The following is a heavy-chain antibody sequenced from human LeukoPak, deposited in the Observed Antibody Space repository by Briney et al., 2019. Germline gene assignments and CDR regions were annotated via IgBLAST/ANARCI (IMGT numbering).Heavy chain of an antibody. CDR1: GGSISSYC. CDR2: IYTSGST. J-gene: IGHJ3*02. CDR3: ARLPGGDSSSVVAFDI. Sequence: SETLSLTCAVSGGSISSYCWSWIRQPAGKGLEWIGRIYTSGSTNYNPSLKSRVTMSVDSSKNQFSLKVRSVTAADTAVYYCARLPGGDSSSVVAFDIWGQGTMVTVSS. D-gene: IGHD2-21*02. V-gene: IGHV4-59*10.